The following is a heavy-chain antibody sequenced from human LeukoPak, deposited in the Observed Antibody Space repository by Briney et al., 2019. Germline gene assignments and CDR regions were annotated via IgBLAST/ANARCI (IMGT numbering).Heavy chain of an antibody. J-gene: IGHJ4*02. D-gene: IGHD3-9*01. CDR2: ISAYNGNT. Sequence: ASVKVSCKASGYTFTSYDINWVRQATGQGLEWMGWISAYNGNTNYAQKLQGRVTMTTDTSTSTAYMELRSLRSDDTAVYYCARAYYDILTGYYILPYYFDYWGQGTLVTVSS. CDR1: GYTFTSYD. V-gene: IGHV1-18*01. CDR3: ARAYYDILTGYYILPYYFDY.